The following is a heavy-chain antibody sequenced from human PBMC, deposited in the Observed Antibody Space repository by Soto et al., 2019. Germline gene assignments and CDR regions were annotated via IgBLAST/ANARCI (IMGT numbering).Heavy chain of an antibody. J-gene: IGHJ5*02. V-gene: IGHV4-34*01. Sequence: QVQLQQWGAGLLKPSETLSLTCAVYGGSFSGYYWSWIRQPPGKGLEWIGEINHSGSTNYTPSLKSRVTIAVDTPNTQVYLKVSSVTAADTAVYYCARARYCSGGSCWRGGFDPWGQGTLVTVSS. D-gene: IGHD2-15*01. CDR3: ARARYCSGGSCWRGGFDP. CDR2: INHSGST. CDR1: GGSFSGYY.